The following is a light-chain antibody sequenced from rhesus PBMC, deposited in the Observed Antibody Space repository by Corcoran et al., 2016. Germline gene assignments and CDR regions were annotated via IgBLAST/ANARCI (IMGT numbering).Light chain of an antibody. CDR3: QQGNSIPWT. J-gene: IGKJ1*01. Sequence: EIVLTQSPTSMAVSQGERVTITCTASSSVSSSYLHWYQQKPGFPPRLLVYRTSILASGVPARFSGSGSGTSYPLTISSLETEDAANYYCQQGNSIPWTFGQGTKVEIK. V-gene: IGKV3-35*01. CDR2: RTS. CDR1: SSVSSSY.